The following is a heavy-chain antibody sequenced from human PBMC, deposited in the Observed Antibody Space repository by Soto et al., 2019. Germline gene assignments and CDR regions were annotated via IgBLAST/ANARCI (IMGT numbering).Heavy chain of an antibody. CDR1: GFTFITSF. Sequence: GGSLRLSXVASGFTFITSFMGWVRQAPGKGLEWVANINQDGGGTYYVDSVEGRFTISRDNAKDSLYLQMNSLRGEDTAVHYCARYFCGSGRYFFDYWGQGTLVTVSS. CDR2: INQDGGGT. J-gene: IGHJ4*02. CDR3: ARYFCGSGRYFFDY. V-gene: IGHV3-7*03. D-gene: IGHD6-19*01.